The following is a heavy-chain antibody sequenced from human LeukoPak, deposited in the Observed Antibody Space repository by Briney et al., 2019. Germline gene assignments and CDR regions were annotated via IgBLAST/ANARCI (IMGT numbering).Heavy chain of an antibody. CDR1: GYTFGTHW. V-gene: IGHV1-46*01. D-gene: IGHD1-26*01. Sequence: GASVKVSCKASGYTFGTHWMHWVRQAPGQGLEWMAIINPSGDSRSYAQKFQGRLTVTRDMSTRTVYMELSDLRPEDTAVYYCARDYSGEWEQLTGWWFDPWGQGTLVIVSS. J-gene: IGHJ5*02. CDR3: ARDYSGEWEQLTGWWFDP. CDR2: INPSGDSR.